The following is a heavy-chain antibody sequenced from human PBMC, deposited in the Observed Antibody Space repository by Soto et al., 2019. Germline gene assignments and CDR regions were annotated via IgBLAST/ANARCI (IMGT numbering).Heavy chain of an antibody. Sequence: GGSLRLSCAASGFTFSSYGMHWVRLAPGKGLEWVAVISYDGSNKYYADSVKGRFTISRDNSKNTLYLQMNSLRAKDTAVYYCAKDRDSGSYHYGYYYYGMDVWGQGTTVTVSS. D-gene: IGHD1-26*01. CDR3: AKDRDSGSYHYGYYYYGMDV. V-gene: IGHV3-30*18. J-gene: IGHJ6*02. CDR1: GFTFSSYG. CDR2: ISYDGSNK.